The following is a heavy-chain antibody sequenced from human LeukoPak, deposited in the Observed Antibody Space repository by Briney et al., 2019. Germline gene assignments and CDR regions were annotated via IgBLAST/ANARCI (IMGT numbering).Heavy chain of an antibody. CDR1: GGSFSGYY. CDR3: ARKKGYCSSTSCYAAMNYYYYMDV. J-gene: IGHJ6*03. CDR2: INHSGST. V-gene: IGHV4-34*01. D-gene: IGHD2-2*01. Sequence: SETLSLTCAVYGGSFSGYYWSWIRQPPGKGLEWIGEINHSGSTNYNPSLKSRVTISVDTSKNQFSLKLSSVTAADTAVYYCARKKGYCSSTSCYAAMNYYYYMDVWGKGTTVTISS.